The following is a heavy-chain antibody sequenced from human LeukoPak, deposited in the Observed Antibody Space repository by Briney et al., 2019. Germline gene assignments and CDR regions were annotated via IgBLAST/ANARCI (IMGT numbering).Heavy chain of an antibody. J-gene: IGHJ1*01. CDR1: GFTFWKFW. V-gene: IGHV3-7*02. CDR2: IKQDGIEK. D-gene: IGHD3-22*01. CDR3: ARGSSGYYCDHFQT. Sequence: GSLRLFCAASGFTFWKFWMTWVRQAPGKGLEWGGHIKQDGIEKYYVDSVEGRFTVSRDNTKNSLFLQMHSLRAEDTAVYYCARGSSGYYCDHFQTWGQGSLVTVSS.